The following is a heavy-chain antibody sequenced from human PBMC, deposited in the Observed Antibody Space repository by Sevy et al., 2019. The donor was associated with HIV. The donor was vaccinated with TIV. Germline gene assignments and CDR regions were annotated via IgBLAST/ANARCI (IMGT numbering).Heavy chain of an antibody. D-gene: IGHD2-15*01. CDR2: ISNNGATT. Sequence: GGSLRLSCAASGFTFSTYAMNWVRQAPGKGLEWVSSISNNGATTYYQDSVKDRFTISRDNSKNMVYLQMNSLRTEDTAVYYWANLEDYSFPLDFWGQGTLVTVSS. CDR1: GFTFSTYA. V-gene: IGHV3-23*01. J-gene: IGHJ4*02. CDR3: ANLEDYSFPLDF.